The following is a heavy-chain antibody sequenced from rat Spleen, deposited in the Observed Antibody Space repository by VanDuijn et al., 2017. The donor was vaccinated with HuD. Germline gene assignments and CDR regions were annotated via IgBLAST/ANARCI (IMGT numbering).Heavy chain of an antibody. D-gene: IGHD4-3*01. CDR1: GFTFTNYD. J-gene: IGHJ3*01. V-gene: IGHV5-22*01. Sequence: EVQLVESGGGLVQPGRSLKLSCAASGFTFTNYDMAWVRQAPTKGLEWVASISYEGSSTYYGDSVKGRFTISRDNAKSTLYLQMNSLRSEDTATYYCARQDTSGYSNWFAYWGQGTLVTVSS. CDR3: ARQDTSGYSNWFAY. CDR2: ISYEGSST.